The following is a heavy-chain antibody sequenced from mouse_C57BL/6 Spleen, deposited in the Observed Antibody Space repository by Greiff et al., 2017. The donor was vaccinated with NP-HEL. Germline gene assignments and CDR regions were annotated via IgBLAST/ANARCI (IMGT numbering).Heavy chain of an antibody. V-gene: IGHV5-16*01. D-gene: IGHD3-1*01. CDR2: INYDGSST. J-gene: IGHJ4*01. CDR1: GFTFSDYY. CDR3: ARGGSLYAMDY. Sequence: EVKVVESEGGLVQPGRSMKLSCTASGFTFSDYYMAWVRQVPEKGLEWVANINYDGSSTYYLDSLKSRFIISRDNAKNILYLQMSSLKSEDTATYYCARGGSLYAMDYWGQGTSVTVSS.